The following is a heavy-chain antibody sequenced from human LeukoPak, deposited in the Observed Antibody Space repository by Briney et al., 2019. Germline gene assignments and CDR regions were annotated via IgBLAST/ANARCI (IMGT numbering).Heavy chain of an antibody. J-gene: IGHJ6*02. Sequence: GESLKISCKGSGYRFTSYWIGWVRQMPGKGLEWMGIIYPGDSDTRYSPSFQGQVTISADKSISTAYLQWSSLKASDTAMYYCARVAVVTPVDLYGMDVWGQGTTVTVSS. CDR2: IYPGDSDT. CDR3: ARVAVVTPVDLYGMDV. V-gene: IGHV5-51*01. D-gene: IGHD4-23*01. CDR1: GYRFTSYW.